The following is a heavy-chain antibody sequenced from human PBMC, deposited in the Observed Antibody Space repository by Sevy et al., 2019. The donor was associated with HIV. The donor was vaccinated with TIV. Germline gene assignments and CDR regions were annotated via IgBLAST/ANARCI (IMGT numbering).Heavy chain of an antibody. CDR2: ISWDGGST. Sequence: GGSLRLSCAVSGFTFDDYAMHWVRQAPGKGLEWVSLISWDGGSTYYADSVKGRFTISRDNSKNSLYLQMNSLRAEDTVLYYCAKPYRIAVAGDYYYSGMDVWGQGTTVTVSS. V-gene: IGHV3-43D*03. CDR1: GFTFDDYA. D-gene: IGHD6-13*01. CDR3: AKPYRIAVAGDYYYSGMDV. J-gene: IGHJ6*02.